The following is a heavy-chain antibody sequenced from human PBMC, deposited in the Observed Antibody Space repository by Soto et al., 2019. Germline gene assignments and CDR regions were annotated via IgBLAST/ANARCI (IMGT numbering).Heavy chain of an antibody. CDR1: GFTFSSYT. D-gene: IGHD6-13*01. CDR3: ASEPLAGGGTNFFYRLDV. CDR2: VSGSGGGT. J-gene: IGHJ6*02. Sequence: GGSLRLSCAASGFTFSSYTMSWVRQAPGKGLEWISAVSGSGGGTYYADTVKGRFTISRDNSKNPVYLQMNSLEAEGTALFFFASEPLAGGGTNFFYRLDVWGQGTTVTVSS. V-gene: IGHV3-23*01.